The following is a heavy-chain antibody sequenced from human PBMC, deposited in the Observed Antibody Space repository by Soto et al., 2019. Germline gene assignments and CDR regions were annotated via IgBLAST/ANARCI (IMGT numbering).Heavy chain of an antibody. CDR3: ARRGGPEWELLDY. CDR1: GYSFTSYW. Sequence: EVQLVQSGAEVKKPGESLRISCKGSGYSFTSYWISWVRQMPGKGLEWMGRIDPSDSYTNYSPSFQVHVTISADKSISTAYLKWSSLKASDTAMYYCARRGGPEWELLDYWGQGTLVTVSS. CDR2: IDPSDSYT. J-gene: IGHJ4*02. V-gene: IGHV5-10-1*03. D-gene: IGHD1-26*01.